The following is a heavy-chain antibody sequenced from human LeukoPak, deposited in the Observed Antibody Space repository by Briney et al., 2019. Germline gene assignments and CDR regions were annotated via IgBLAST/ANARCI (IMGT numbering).Heavy chain of an antibody. D-gene: IGHD6-13*01. Sequence: RIAKEKGLEWVSAFSGSGGSTYYADSVKSRLTISRDNSKNTLYLQMNSMRAEDTAVYYCAKDKYSSSWYYFDYWGQGTLVTVSS. CDR2: FSGSGGST. CDR3: AKDKYSSSWYYFDY. J-gene: IGHJ4*02. V-gene: IGHV3-23*01.